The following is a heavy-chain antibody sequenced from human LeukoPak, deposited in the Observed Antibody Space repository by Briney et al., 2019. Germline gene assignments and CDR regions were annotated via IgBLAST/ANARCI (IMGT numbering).Heavy chain of an antibody. J-gene: IGHJ3*02. Sequence: GESLKISCQGSESTFTSSWIGWVRQLPGKGLEWMGSVFPGDSDTRYLPSFEGQATISADKAINTAYLQWSSLKASDTAMYYCARHRGAKDGSDIWGQGTMVTVAS. CDR1: ESTFTSSW. CDR3: ARHRGAKDGSDI. CDR2: VFPGDSDT. D-gene: IGHD1-26*01. V-gene: IGHV5-51*01.